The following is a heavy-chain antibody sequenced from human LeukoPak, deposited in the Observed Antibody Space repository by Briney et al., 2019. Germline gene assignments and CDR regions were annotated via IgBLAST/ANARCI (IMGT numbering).Heavy chain of an antibody. CDR3: VVSIQAAAIPAFDS. J-gene: IGHJ4*02. CDR2: INPKNGGT. Sequence: ASVKVSCRASGYNFAHNIHWVRQAPGRGHEFMGRINPKNGGTKYAQNFQGRVTMTRHTSISTVYMELSSPGSDDTAVYYCVVSIQAAAIPAFDSWGQGTLVTVSS. D-gene: IGHD6-25*01. V-gene: IGHV1-2*02. CDR1: GYNFAHN.